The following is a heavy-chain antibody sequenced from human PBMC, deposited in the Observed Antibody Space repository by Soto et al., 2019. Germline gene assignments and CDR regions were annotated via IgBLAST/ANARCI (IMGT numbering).Heavy chain of an antibody. D-gene: IGHD3-22*01. CDR1: GFTFSSYA. Sequence: GSLRLSCAASGFTFSSYAMSWVRQAPGQGKEWVSAISGSGGSTYYADSVKGRFTISRDNSKNTLYLQMNSLRAEDTAAYYYANDLHDSSGHYFNYWRQAALLTAAS. CDR2: ISGSGGST. J-gene: IGHJ4*02. CDR3: ANDLHDSSGHYFNY. V-gene: IGHV3-23*01.